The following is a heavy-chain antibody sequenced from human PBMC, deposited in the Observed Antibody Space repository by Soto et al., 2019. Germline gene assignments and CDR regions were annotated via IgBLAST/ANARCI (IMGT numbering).Heavy chain of an antibody. J-gene: IGHJ4*02. CDR3: ARDGMITFGGVSYFDY. V-gene: IGHV1-18*04. Sequence: GASVKVSCKASGYTFTSYGISWVRQAPGQGLEWMGWISAYNGNANYAQKLQGRVTMTTDTSTSTAYMELRSLRSDDTAVYYCARDGMITFGGVSYFDYWGQGTLVTVSS. CDR2: ISAYNGNA. CDR1: GYTFTSYG. D-gene: IGHD3-16*01.